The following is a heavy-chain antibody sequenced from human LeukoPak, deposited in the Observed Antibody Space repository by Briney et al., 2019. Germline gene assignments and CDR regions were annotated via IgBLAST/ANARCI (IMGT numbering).Heavy chain of an antibody. CDR1: GFTFSSYW. CDR2: IKQDGSEK. V-gene: IGHV3-7*01. Sequence: GGSLRLSCVASGFTFSSYWMSWVRQAPGKGLEWVANIKQDGSEKYYVDSVKGRFTISRDNAKYSLYLQMNSLRAEDTAVYYCARDPVFFVHSGGYCNAYATSDIWGQGTMVTVSS. J-gene: IGHJ3*02. CDR3: ARDPVFFVHSGGYCNAYATSDI. D-gene: IGHD5-18*01.